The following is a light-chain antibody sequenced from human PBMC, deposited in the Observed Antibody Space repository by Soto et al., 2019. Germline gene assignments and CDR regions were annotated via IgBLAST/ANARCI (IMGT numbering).Light chain of an antibody. Sequence: EIVLTQSPGTLSLSPGERATLSCRASQSVSSTYLAWYQLRPGQAPRLLISGASSRATGIPDRISGSGSGTDFTLTITRVEPEDSAMYYCQHYVGSPTFXQGTKVDIK. CDR2: GAS. CDR1: QSVSSTY. CDR3: QHYVGSPT. V-gene: IGKV3-20*01. J-gene: IGKJ1*01.